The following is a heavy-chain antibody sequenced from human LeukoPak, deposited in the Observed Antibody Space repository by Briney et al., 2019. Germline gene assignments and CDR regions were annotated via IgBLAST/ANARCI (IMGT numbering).Heavy chain of an antibody. J-gene: IGHJ4*02. CDR1: GYTFTSYG. V-gene: IGHV1-18*01. D-gene: IGHD6-13*01. CDR3: ARDNGIPIAAANDY. Sequence: GASVNVSCKASGYTFTSYGISWVRQAPGQGLEWMGWISAYNGNTNYAQKLQGRVTMTTDTSTSTAYMELRSLRSDDTAVYYCARDNGIPIAAANDYWGQGTLVTVSS. CDR2: ISAYNGNT.